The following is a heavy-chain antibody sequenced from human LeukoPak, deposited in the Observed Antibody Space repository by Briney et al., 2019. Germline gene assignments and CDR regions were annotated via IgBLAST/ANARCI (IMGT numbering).Heavy chain of an antibody. CDR3: ANPGGLYSNPGKGY. Sequence: GGSLRPSCAASGFTFSSYAMSWVRQAPGKGLEWVSAISGSGGSTYYADSVEGRFTISRDNSKNTLYLQMNSLRAEDTAVYYCANPGGLYSNPGKGYWGQGTLVTVSS. J-gene: IGHJ4*02. D-gene: IGHD4-11*01. V-gene: IGHV3-23*01. CDR1: GFTFSSYA. CDR2: ISGSGGST.